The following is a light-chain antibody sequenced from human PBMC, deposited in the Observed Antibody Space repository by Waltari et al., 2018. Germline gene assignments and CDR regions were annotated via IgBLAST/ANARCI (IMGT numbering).Light chain of an antibody. CDR2: DVT. CDR1: TNDLGSYNY. Sequence: SALTQPRSVSGSPGQSVTISCTGTTNDLGSYNYVSWYQQHPGKAPKLILLDVTNRPAGVPYRLSGSKSGNTASLTISGLRAEDEAEYYCCSYAGSYTWVFGGGTKLTVV. V-gene: IGLV2-11*01. J-gene: IGLJ3*02. CDR3: CSYAGSYTWV.